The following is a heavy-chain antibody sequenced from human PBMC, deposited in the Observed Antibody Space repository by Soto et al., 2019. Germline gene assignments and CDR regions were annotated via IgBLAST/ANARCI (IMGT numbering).Heavy chain of an antibody. D-gene: IGHD4-17*01. CDR1: GFTFSSYA. J-gene: IGHJ5*02. Sequence: QVQLVETGGGVVQPGRSLRLSCAASGFTFSSYAMHWVRQAPGKGLEWVAVISYDGSNKYYADSVKGRFTISRDNSKNTLYLQMNSLRAEDTALYYCAREDYGDYGVGWFDPWGQGT. CDR2: ISYDGSNK. CDR3: AREDYGDYGVGWFDP. V-gene: IGHV3-30-3*01.